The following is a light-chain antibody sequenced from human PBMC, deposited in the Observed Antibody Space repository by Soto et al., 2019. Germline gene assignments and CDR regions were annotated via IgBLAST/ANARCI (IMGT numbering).Light chain of an antibody. J-gene: IGLJ3*02. CDR3: SSYASSTTLL. CDR1: SSDVGGYSY. V-gene: IGLV2-14*01. Sequence: QSALTQPASVSGSPGQSITISCTGTSSDVGGYSYVSWYQQHPGKAPKLMIYEVKNRPSGVSNRFSGSKSGNTASLTISGLQAEDEADYYCSSYASSTTLLFGGGTKLTVL. CDR2: EVK.